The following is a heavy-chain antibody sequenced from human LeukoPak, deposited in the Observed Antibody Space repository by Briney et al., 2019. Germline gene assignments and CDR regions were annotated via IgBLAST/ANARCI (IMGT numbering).Heavy chain of an antibody. CDR1: GYSFTSYW. V-gene: IGHV5-51*01. CDR2: IYPGDSDT. J-gene: IGHJ4*02. CDR3: ARPYKYSGSWAHFDY. D-gene: IGHD6-13*01. Sequence: GESLKISCKGSGYSFTSYWIGWVRQMPGKGLEWMGIIYPGDSDTRYSPSFQGQVTISADKSISTAYLQWSSLKASDTAMYYCARPYKYSGSWAHFDYWGQGTLVTVSS.